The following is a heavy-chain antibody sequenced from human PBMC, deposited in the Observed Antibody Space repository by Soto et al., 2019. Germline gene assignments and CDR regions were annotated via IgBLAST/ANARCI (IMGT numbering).Heavy chain of an antibody. J-gene: IGHJ4*02. CDR2: IYDTESA. D-gene: IGHD6-6*01. V-gene: IGHV4-31*03. CDR1: GESISSGGYY. CDR3: ARASSSSSAADY. Sequence: PSETLSLTCSVSGESISSGGYYWSWIRHLPGKGLEWIGYIYDTESAYYNPSLKSRVSTSMDTSENHFAMRLTSVTAADSAVYYCARASSSSSAADYWGQGLQVTSPQ.